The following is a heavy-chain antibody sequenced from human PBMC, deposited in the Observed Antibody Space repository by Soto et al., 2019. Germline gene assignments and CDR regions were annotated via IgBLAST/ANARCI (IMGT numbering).Heavy chain of an antibody. V-gene: IGHV3-33*01. CDR2: ISFDGSNN. Sequence: QVQLVQSGGGVVQPGRSLRLSCVGSGFTFRSYAFHWVRQAPGRGLEWVAMISFDGSNNYFADSVKGRFAISRDNSENILFLQMNTLRLADTAVYYCAREPNLGKGTFLDSWGQGTRVSVSS. J-gene: IGHJ4*02. CDR3: AREPNLGKGTFLDS. CDR1: GFTFRSYA. D-gene: IGHD3-16*01.